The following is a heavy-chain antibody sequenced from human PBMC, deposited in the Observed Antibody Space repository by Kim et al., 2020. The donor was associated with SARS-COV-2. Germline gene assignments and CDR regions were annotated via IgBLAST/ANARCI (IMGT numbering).Heavy chain of an antibody. Sequence: GGSLRLSCAASGFTFDDYAMHWVRQAPGKGLEWVSGISWNSGSIGYADSVKGRFTISRDNAKNSLYLQMNSLRAEDTALYYCAKDSGNGVLLWFGELNPWGQGTLVTVSS. J-gene: IGHJ5*02. D-gene: IGHD3-10*01. CDR2: ISWNSGSI. CDR3: AKDSGNGVLLWFGELNP. CDR1: GFTFDDYA. V-gene: IGHV3-9*01.